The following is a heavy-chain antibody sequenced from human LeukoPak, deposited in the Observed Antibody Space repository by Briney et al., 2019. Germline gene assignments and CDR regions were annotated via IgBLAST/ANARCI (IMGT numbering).Heavy chain of an antibody. CDR2: INAYTGDT. CDR1: GHTYNIYG. D-gene: IGHD2-21*01. CDR3: VRSAIPPNCDH. J-gene: IGHJ4*02. V-gene: IGHV1-18*04. Sequence: GASVKVSCKASGHTYNIYGTSWVRQAPAQGLEWMGWINAYTGDTNYSPKFRGRVTMTTDTSTSTAYMELRSLRSDDTAIYYCVRSAIPPNCDHWGQGTLVSVS.